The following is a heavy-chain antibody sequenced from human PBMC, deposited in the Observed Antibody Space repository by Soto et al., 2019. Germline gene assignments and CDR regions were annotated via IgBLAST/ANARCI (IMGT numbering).Heavy chain of an antibody. CDR1: GYTFASYA. D-gene: IGHD1-7*01. CDR2: INAGNGNT. CDR3: ARDEINWNYAGPFDY. V-gene: IGHV1-3*01. Sequence: ASVKVSCKASGYTFASYARHWVRQAPGQRLEWMGWINAGNGNTKYSQKFQGRVTITRDTSASTAYMELSSLRSEDTAVYYCARDEINWNYAGPFDYWGQGTLVTVSS. J-gene: IGHJ4*02.